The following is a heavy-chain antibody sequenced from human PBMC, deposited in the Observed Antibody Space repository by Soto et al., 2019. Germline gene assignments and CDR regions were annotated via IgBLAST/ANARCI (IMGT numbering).Heavy chain of an antibody. J-gene: IGHJ4*02. Sequence: QVQLVESGGGVVQSGRSLRLSCVASGFIFSTYGMHWVRQAPGMGLEWVAATSYDGSYKYYADSVKGRFTISRDNSKNTLYLEINSLTDEDTAVYSCARDVTGGSRLGQRSEYFDHWGRGTLVTVSS. D-gene: IGHD3-16*01. CDR2: TSYDGSYK. CDR1: GFIFSTYG. CDR3: ARDVTGGSRLGQRSEYFDH. V-gene: IGHV3-30*03.